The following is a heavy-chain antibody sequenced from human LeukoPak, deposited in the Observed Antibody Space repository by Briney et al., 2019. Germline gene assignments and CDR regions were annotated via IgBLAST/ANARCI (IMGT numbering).Heavy chain of an antibody. CDR3: ARDFPIYCSSTSCYRSGWFDP. J-gene: IGHJ5*02. D-gene: IGHD2-2*01. CDR1: GGTFSSYA. CDR2: TIPIFGTA. V-gene: IGHV1-69*05. Sequence: ASVKVSCKASGGTFSSYAISWVRQAPGQGLEWMGGTIPIFGTANYAQKFQGRVTITTDESTSTAYMELSSLRSEDTAVYYCARDFPIYCSSTSCYRSGWFDPWGQGTLVTVSS.